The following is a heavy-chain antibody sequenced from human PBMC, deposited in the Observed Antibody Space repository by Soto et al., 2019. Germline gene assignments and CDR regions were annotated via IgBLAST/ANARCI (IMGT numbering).Heavy chain of an antibody. CDR1: GGSIGSAEYF. Sequence: SETLSLTCTVSGGSIGSAEYFWSWVRQSPGKGLERIGYIYYSGTTYYHPSLKSRLTISVDTSKNQFSLKMTSVTAADTAVYYWARDPAPWDQGTLITAFS. V-gene: IGHV4-30-4*01. CDR2: IYYSGTT. CDR3: ARDPAP. J-gene: IGHJ5*02.